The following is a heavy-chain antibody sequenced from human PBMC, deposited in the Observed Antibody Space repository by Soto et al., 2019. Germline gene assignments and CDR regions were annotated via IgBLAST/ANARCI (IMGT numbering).Heavy chain of an antibody. CDR2: ISSSSSTI. CDR3: ARDPPPTTVTTFYFFDY. Sequence: PGGPLRLSCAASGFTFSSYSMNWVRQAPGKGLEWVSYISSSSSTIYYADSVKGRFTISRDNAKNSLYLQMNSLRAEDTAVYYCARDPPPTTVTTFYFFDYWGQGTLVTVSS. D-gene: IGHD4-17*01. V-gene: IGHV3-48*01. J-gene: IGHJ4*02. CDR1: GFTFSSYS.